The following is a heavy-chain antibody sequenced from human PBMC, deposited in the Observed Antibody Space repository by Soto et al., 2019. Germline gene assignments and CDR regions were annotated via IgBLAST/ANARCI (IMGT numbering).Heavy chain of an antibody. CDR3: ARSQGSSTSLEIYYYYYYGMDV. V-gene: IGHV1-69*01. CDR1: GGTFSSYA. D-gene: IGHD2-2*01. Sequence: QVQLVQSGAEVKKPGSSVKVSCKASGGTFSSYAISWVRQAPGQGLEWMGGIIPISGTANYAQKFQGRVTSTADESTSTAYMELSSLRSEDTAVYYCARSQGSSTSLEIYYYYYYGMDVWGQGTKVTVSS. CDR2: IIPISGTA. J-gene: IGHJ6*02.